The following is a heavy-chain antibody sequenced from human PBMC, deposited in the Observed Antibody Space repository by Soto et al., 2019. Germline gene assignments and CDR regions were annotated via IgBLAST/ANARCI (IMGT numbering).Heavy chain of an antibody. Sequence: ASVKVSCKASGYTFTSYYMHWVRQAPGQGLEWMGIINPSGGSTSYAQKFQGRVTMTRDTSTSTVYMELSSLRSEDTAVYYCASTPPVDTAMVAPAGGGYYYYGMDVWGQGTTVTVSS. D-gene: IGHD5-18*01. V-gene: IGHV1-46*01. CDR1: GYTFTSYY. J-gene: IGHJ6*02. CDR2: INPSGGST. CDR3: ASTPPVDTAMVAPAGGGYYYYGMDV.